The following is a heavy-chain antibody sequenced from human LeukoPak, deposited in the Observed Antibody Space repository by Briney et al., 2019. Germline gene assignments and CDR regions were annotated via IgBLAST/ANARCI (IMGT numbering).Heavy chain of an antibody. V-gene: IGHV5-51*01. CDR3: ARHSPYYYDSSGYYYASKGFWYFDL. CDR2: IYPGDSDT. Sequence: GESLKISCTGSGYMFISYWVAWVRQMPGKGLEWMGIIYPGDSDTRYSPSFQGQVTISADKSISTAYLQWSSLKASDTAMYYCARHSPYYYDSSGYYYASKGFWYFDLWGRGTLVTVSS. CDR1: GYMFISYW. J-gene: IGHJ2*01. D-gene: IGHD3-22*01.